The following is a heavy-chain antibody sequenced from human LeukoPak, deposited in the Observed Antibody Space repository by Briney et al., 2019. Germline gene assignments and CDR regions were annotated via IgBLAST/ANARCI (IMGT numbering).Heavy chain of an antibody. J-gene: IGHJ4*02. CDR2: IYSGGST. V-gene: IGHV3-66*02. CDR3: ATTGTTLYYFDY. Sequence: GGSLRLSCAASGFTVSSNYMSWVRQAPGKGLEWVSVIYSGGSTYYADSVKGRFTISRDNSKNTLYLQMNSLRAEDTAVYYCATTGTTLYYFDYWGQGTLVTVSS. CDR1: GFTVSSNY. D-gene: IGHD1-1*01.